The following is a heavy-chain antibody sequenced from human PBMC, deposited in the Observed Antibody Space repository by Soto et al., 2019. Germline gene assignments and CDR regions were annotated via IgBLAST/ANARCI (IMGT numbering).Heavy chain of an antibody. J-gene: IGHJ4*01. CDR2: INPNTGDT. CDR3: ARSRRNCSGANCYTDFDY. Sequence: ASVKVSCKASGYTFTDSYLHWVRQAPGQGLEWMGWINPNTGDTNLAQKFQGWVTMTRDTSITTVYMELTRLSSDDTTVYYCARSRRNCSGANCYTDFDYWGQ. D-gene: IGHD2-15*01. CDR1: GYTFTDSY. V-gene: IGHV1-2*04.